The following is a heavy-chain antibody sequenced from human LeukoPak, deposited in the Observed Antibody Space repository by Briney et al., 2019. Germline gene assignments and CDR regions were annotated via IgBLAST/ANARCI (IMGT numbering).Heavy chain of an antibody. Sequence: ETLSLTCTVSGDTISSSSYYWGWIRQPPGKGLEWVSSISSSSSYIYYADSVKGRFTISRDNAKNSLYLQMNSLRAEDTAVYYCACITIFGVVSWGQGTLVTVSS. CDR3: ACITIFGVVS. J-gene: IGHJ4*02. CDR2: ISSSSSYI. V-gene: IGHV3-21*01. D-gene: IGHD3-3*01. CDR1: GDTISSSS.